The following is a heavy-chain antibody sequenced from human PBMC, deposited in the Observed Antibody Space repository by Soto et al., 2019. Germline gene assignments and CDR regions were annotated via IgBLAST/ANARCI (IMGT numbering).Heavy chain of an antibody. CDR2: ISSSSSTI. CDR1: GFTFSSYS. CDR3: ARDSATVTTSY. J-gene: IGHJ4*02. D-gene: IGHD4-17*01. Sequence: GGSLRLSCAASGFTFSSYSMNWFRQAPGKGLEWVSYISSSSSTIYYADSVKGRFTISRDNTKNSLYLQMNSLRAEDTAVYYCARDSATVTTSYCGQGTLVTVST. V-gene: IGHV3-48*01.